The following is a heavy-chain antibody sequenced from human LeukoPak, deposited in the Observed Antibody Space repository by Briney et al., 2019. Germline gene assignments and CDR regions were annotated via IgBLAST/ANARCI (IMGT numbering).Heavy chain of an antibody. CDR3: AKDSYSKGDF. J-gene: IGHJ4*02. D-gene: IGHD6-13*01. Sequence: GGSLRLSCAASGFTLSSYSMTWVRQAPGKGLEGVSSISSSSSYIYYADSVKGRFTISRDNAKNSLYLQMNSLRAEDTAVYYCAKDSYSKGDFWGQGVLVTVSS. CDR1: GFTLSSYS. CDR2: ISSSSSYI. V-gene: IGHV3-21*01.